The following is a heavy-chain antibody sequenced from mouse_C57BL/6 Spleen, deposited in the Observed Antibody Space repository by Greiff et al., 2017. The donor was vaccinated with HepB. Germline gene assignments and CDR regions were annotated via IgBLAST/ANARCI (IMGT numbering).Heavy chain of an antibody. Sequence: QVQLQQPGAELVMPGASVKLSCKASGYTFTSYWMHWVKQRPGQGLEWIGEIDPSDSYTNYNQKFKGKSTLTVDKSSSTAYMQLSSLTSEDSAVYYCARSGDYDTVGFAYWGQGTLVTVSA. CDR3: ARSGDYDTVGFAY. V-gene: IGHV1-69*01. CDR2: IDPSDSYT. D-gene: IGHD2-4*01. CDR1: GYTFTSYW. J-gene: IGHJ3*01.